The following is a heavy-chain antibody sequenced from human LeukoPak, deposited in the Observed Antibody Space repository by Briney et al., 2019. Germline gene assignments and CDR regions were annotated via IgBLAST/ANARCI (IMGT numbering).Heavy chain of an antibody. CDR2: ISSSSSYI. V-gene: IGHV3-21*01. CDR3: ASPGVHCSGGSCFDY. D-gene: IGHD2-15*01. Sequence: PGGYLRLSCAASGFTFSSCSMNWVRQAPGKGLEWVSSISSSSSYIYYADSVKGRFTISRDNAKNSLYLQMNSLRAEDTAVYYCASPGVHCSGGSCFDYWGQGTLVTVSS. CDR1: GFTFSSCS. J-gene: IGHJ4*02.